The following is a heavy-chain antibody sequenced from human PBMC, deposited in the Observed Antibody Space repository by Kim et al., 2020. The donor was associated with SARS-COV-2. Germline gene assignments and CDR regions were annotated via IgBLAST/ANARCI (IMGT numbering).Heavy chain of an antibody. Sequence: GGSLRLSCAASGFTFSSYAMHWVRQAPGKGLEWVAVISYDGSNKYYADSVKGRFTISRDNSKNTLYLQMNSLRAEDTAVYYCARAGWYGRYYYYGMDVWGQGTTVTVSS. CDR1: GFTFSSYA. J-gene: IGHJ6*02. CDR2: ISYDGSNK. CDR3: ARAGWYGRYYYYGMDV. V-gene: IGHV3-30*04. D-gene: IGHD6-19*01.